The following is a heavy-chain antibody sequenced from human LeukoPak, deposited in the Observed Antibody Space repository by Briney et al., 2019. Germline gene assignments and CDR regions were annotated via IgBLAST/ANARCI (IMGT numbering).Heavy chain of an antibody. CDR1: GYTFTGYY. CDR2: INPNSGDT. CDR3: ARGYCSSTSCYTGLGGFDP. D-gene: IGHD2-2*02. J-gene: IGHJ5*02. V-gene: IGHV1-2*02. Sequence: ASVKVSCKASGYTFTGYYMHWVRQAPGQGLEWMGWINPNSGDTNYAQKFQGRVTMTRDTSISTAYMELSRLRSDDTAVYYCARGYCSSTSCYTGLGGFDPWGQGTLVTVSS.